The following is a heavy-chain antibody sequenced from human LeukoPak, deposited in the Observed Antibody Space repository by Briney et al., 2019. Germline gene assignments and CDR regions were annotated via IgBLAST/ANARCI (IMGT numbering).Heavy chain of an antibody. CDR3: AGDGHNDTSRALEY. J-gene: IGHJ4*02. Sequence: SETLSLTCTVSGGSISSYYWSWIRQSAGKGLEWIGRIYPSGSTNYNPSLKSRVTMSVDTSKNYFSLNLSSVTAADTALYYCAGDGHNDTSRALEYWGQGTLVTVSS. D-gene: IGHD2-2*01. CDR2: IYPSGST. CDR1: GGSISSYY. V-gene: IGHV4-4*07.